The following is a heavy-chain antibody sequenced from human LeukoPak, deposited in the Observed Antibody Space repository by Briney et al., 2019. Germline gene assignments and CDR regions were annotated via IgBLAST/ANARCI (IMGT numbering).Heavy chain of an antibody. Sequence: PSETLSLTCTVSGGSISSYYWSWIRQPPGKGLEWIGYIYYSGSTNYNPSLKSRVTISVDTSKNQFSLKLSSVTAADTAVYYCAGGYCSGGSCLIDAFDIWGQGTMVTVSS. CDR3: AGGYCSGGSCLIDAFDI. CDR2: IYYSGST. V-gene: IGHV4-59*01. CDR1: GGSISSYY. D-gene: IGHD2-15*01. J-gene: IGHJ3*02.